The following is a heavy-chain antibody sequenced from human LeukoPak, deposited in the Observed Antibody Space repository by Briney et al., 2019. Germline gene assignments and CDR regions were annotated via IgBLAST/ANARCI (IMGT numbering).Heavy chain of an antibody. CDR3: ARDSTNWNEHLYYFDY. CDR2: ISYDGSNK. J-gene: IGHJ4*02. Sequence: GGSLRLSCAASGFTFSSYAMHWVRQAPGKGLEWVAVISYDGSNKCYADSVKGRFTISRDNSKNTLYLQMNSLRAEDTAVYYCARDSTNWNEHLYYFDYWGQGTLVTVSS. D-gene: IGHD1-1*01. CDR1: GFTFSSYA. V-gene: IGHV3-30-3*01.